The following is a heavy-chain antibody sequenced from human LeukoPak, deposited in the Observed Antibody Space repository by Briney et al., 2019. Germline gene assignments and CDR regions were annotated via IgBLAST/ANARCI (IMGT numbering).Heavy chain of an antibody. CDR2: ISYDGSNK. Sequence: GGSLRLSCAASGFTFSSYGMHWVRQAPGKGLEWVAVISYDGSNKYYADSVKGRFTISRDNSKNTLYLQMNSLRAEDTAVYYCAKALGGYRDYDVYYYYGMDVWGQGTTVTVSS. V-gene: IGHV3-30*18. CDR3: AKALGGYRDYDVYYYYGMDV. J-gene: IGHJ6*02. D-gene: IGHD4-17*01. CDR1: GFTFSSYG.